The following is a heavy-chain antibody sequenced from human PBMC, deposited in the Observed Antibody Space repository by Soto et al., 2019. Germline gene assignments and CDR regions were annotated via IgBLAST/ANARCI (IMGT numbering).Heavy chain of an antibody. CDR2: IYYSGST. J-gene: IGHJ6*02. CDR3: ASRGPYAARIAVAGSPYYYYYYGMDV. V-gene: IGHV4-59*08. D-gene: IGHD6-19*01. CDR1: GGSISSYY. Sequence: SETLSLTCTVSGGSISSYYWSWIRQPPGKGLEWIGYIYYSGSTNYNPSLKSRVTISVDTSKNQFSLKLSSVTAADTAVYYCASRGPYAARIAVAGSPYYYYYYGMDVWGQGTTVTV.